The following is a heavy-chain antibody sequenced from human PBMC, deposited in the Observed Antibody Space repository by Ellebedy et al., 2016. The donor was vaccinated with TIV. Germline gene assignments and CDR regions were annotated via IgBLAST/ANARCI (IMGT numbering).Heavy chain of an antibody. Sequence: AASVKVSCKASGYTFTSYYMHWVRQAPGQGLEWMGWINPNSGGTNYAQKFQGRVTMTRDTSISTAYMELSRLRSDDTAVYYCATFRYGGTRFFDYWGQGTLVTVSS. J-gene: IGHJ4*02. CDR3: ATFRYGGTRFFDY. D-gene: IGHD4-23*01. CDR2: INPNSGGT. CDR1: GYTFTSYY. V-gene: IGHV1-2*02.